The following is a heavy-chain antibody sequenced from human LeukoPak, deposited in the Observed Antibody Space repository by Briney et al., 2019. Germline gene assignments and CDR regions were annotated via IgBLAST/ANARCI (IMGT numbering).Heavy chain of an antibody. J-gene: IGHJ4*02. CDR2: INPSGGST. Sequence: ASVKVSCKASGGTFSSYAISWVRQAPGQGLEWMGIINPSGGSTSYAQKFQGRVTMTRDTSTSTVYMELSSLRSEDTAVYYCARAYSTSSLDYWGQGTLVTVSS. CDR3: ARAYSTSSLDY. CDR1: GGTFSSYA. D-gene: IGHD2-2*01. V-gene: IGHV1-46*01.